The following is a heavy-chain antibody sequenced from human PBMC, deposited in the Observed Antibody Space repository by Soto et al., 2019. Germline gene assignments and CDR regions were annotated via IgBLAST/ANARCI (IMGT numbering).Heavy chain of an antibody. CDR1: GFTFSSYW. J-gene: IGHJ3*02. D-gene: IGHD6-19*01. Sequence: GGSLRLSCAASGFTFSSYWMSWVRQAPGKGLEWVANIKQDGSEKYYVDSVKGRFTISRDNAKNSLYLQMNSLRAEDTAVYYCASNSPLYSSGWYGYAFDIWGQGTMVTVSS. CDR2: IKQDGSEK. V-gene: IGHV3-7*03. CDR3: ASNSPLYSSGWYGYAFDI.